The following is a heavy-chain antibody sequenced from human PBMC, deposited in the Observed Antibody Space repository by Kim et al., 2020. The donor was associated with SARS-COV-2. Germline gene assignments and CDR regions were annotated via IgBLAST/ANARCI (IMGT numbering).Heavy chain of an antibody. V-gene: IGHV3-48*02. CDR2: ISSSGRTI. CDR3: ARDFYGDYDPDS. J-gene: IGHJ4*02. CDR1: GFTLSSYS. D-gene: IGHD4-17*01. Sequence: GGSLRLSCAASGFTLSSYSMNWVRQAPGKGLEWVSYISSSGRTIYYADAVKGRFTISSDNAKNSLYLQMNSLRDEDTAVYYCARDFYGDYDPDSWGQGTLVTVSS.